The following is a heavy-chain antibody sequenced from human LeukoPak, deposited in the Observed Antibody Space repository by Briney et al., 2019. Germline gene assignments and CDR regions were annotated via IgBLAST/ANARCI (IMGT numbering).Heavy chain of an antibody. D-gene: IGHD4-17*01. CDR3: ARDLGYGALDP. CDR2: INPDGSQT. V-gene: IGHV3-7*01. Sequence: GGSLRLSCAASVFTFTTYWMNWVRQAPGKGLEWVALINPDGSQTIYVDSVKGRFTISRDNAENSLYLQMNTLRAEDTAVYYCARDLGYGALDPWGQGTLVTVSS. CDR1: VFTFTTYW. J-gene: IGHJ5*02.